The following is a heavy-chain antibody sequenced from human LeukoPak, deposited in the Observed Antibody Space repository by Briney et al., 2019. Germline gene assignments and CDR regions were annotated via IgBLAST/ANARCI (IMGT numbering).Heavy chain of an antibody. CDR1: GYTFTGYY. Sequence: ASVKVSCKASGYTFTGYYLHWVRQAPGQGLEWMAWISPNSGGTKYAQKFQGRVTMTRDTSISTAYMELSRLRSDDTAVYYCARDYGDYGSHWDACDIWGQGTLVTVSS. CDR3: ARDYGDYGSHWDACDI. J-gene: IGHJ3*02. CDR2: ISPNSGGT. V-gene: IGHV1-2*02. D-gene: IGHD4-17*01.